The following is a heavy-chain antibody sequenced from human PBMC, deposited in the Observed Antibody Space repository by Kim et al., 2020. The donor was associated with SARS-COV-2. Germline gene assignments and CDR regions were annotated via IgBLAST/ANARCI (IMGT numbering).Heavy chain of an antibody. V-gene: IGHV5-51*01. Sequence: GESLKISCKGSGYSFTNYWIGWVRQMPGKGLEWMGIIYPGDSDTRYSPSFQGQVTISADKSISTAYLQWSSLKASDTAMYYCARRGSIAARPFDYWGQGTLVTVSS. CDR1: GYSFTNYW. J-gene: IGHJ4*02. D-gene: IGHD6-6*01. CDR3: ARRGSIAARPFDY. CDR2: IYPGDSDT.